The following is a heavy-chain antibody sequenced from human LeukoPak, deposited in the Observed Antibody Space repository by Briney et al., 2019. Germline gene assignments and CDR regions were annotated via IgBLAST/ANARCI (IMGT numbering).Heavy chain of an antibody. CDR1: GGSVSSHD. Sequence: PSETLSLTCTVSGGSVSSHDWTWIRQSPEKGLEWMGDILHSGNTNYNPSLKSRVSMSLETSKNQLALSLRAVTAADTAVYYCARANYYDSSGYYFDYWGQGTLVTVSS. V-gene: IGHV4-59*02. CDR2: ILHSGNT. CDR3: ARANYYDSSGYYFDY. D-gene: IGHD3-22*01. J-gene: IGHJ4*02.